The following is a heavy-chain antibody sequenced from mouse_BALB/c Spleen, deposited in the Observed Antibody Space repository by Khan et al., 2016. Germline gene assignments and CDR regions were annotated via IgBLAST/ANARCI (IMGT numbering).Heavy chain of an antibody. Sequence: QVQLKQSGAELVRPGASVKLSCKASGHPFTTYWMNWFKQRPEQGLEWIGRIDPYDSETHYDQKFKDKAILTVDKSSSTAFMQLSSLTSADSAVYYCARGSKVFDYWGQGTTLTVSS. CDR2: IDPYDSET. V-gene: IGHV1-52*01. J-gene: IGHJ2*01. CDR3: ARGSKVFDY. CDR1: GHPFTTYW.